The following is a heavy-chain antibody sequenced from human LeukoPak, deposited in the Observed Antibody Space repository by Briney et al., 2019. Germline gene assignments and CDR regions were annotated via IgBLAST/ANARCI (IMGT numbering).Heavy chain of an antibody. CDR1: GYTFISYS. D-gene: IGHD3-10*01. V-gene: IGHV1-18*01. CDR2: ISPYSGNT. J-gene: IGHJ6*02. CDR3: ARGDGYYGSGSEVSRNCGMDV. Sequence: ASVKVSCKASGYTFISYSLTWVRQAPGQGLEWMGWISPYSGNTNYAENFQDRVTLTTDTSTGTAYMELSRLRSDDTAVYYCARGDGYYGSGSEVSRNCGMDVWGQGTTVTVSS.